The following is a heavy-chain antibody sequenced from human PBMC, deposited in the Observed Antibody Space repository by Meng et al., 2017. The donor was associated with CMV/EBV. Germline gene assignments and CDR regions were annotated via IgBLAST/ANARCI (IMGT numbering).Heavy chain of an antibody. CDR2: ISYDGSNK. Sequence: GGSLRLSCAASGFTLSSYAMHWVRQAPGKGLEWVAVISYDGSNKYYADSVKGRFTISRDNSKNTLYLQMNSLRAEDTAVYYCARALLIPKGDDDYWGQGTLVTSPQ. D-gene: IGHD2-21*02. CDR1: GFTLSSYA. CDR3: ARALLIPKGDDDY. J-gene: IGHJ4*02. V-gene: IGHV3-30*04.